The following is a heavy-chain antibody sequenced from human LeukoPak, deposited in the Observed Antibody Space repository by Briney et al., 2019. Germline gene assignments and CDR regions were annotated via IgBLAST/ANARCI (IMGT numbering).Heavy chain of an antibody. J-gene: IGHJ6*02. CDR2: ISDTRTI. V-gene: IGHV3-48*04. Sequence: GGSLRLSCAASGFTFSTYSMNWVRQAPGKGLEWISYISDTRTIYYADSVKGRFTISRDNAKNSLYLQMNSLRAEDTAVYYCARAVPFVYSSSWHYYGMDVWGQGTTVTVSS. CDR3: ARAVPFVYSSSWHYYGMDV. CDR1: GFTFSTYS. D-gene: IGHD6-13*01.